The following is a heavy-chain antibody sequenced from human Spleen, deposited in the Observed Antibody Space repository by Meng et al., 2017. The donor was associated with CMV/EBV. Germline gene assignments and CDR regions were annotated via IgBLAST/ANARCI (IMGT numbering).Heavy chain of an antibody. CDR3: ARDLGDCSSTSCYYYYGMDV. Sequence: GESLKISCAASGFTFSSHGMNWVRQAPGKGLEWVSSISSSSSYIYYADSVKGRFTISRDNAKNSLYLQMNSLRAEDTAVYYCARDLGDCSSTSCYYYYGMDVWGQGTTVTVSS. J-gene: IGHJ6*02. CDR2: ISSSSSYI. D-gene: IGHD2-2*01. CDR1: GFTFSSHG. V-gene: IGHV3-21*01.